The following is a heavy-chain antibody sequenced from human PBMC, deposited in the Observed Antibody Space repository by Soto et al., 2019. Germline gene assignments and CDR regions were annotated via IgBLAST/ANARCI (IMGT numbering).Heavy chain of an antibody. J-gene: IGHJ5*02. V-gene: IGHV1-69*12. Sequence: QVQLVQSGAEVKKPGSSVKVSCKASGGTFSSYAISWVRQAPGQGLEWMGGIIPIFGTANYAQKFQGRVTITADESTSTAYMGLSSLRSEDTAVDYCAREEVTYYYGSGSYDPWGQGTLVTVSS. D-gene: IGHD3-10*01. CDR1: GGTFSSYA. CDR2: IIPIFGTA. CDR3: AREEVTYYYGSGSYDP.